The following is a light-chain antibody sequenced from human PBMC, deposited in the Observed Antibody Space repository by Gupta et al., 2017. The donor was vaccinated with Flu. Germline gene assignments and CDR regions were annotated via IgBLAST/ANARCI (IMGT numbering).Light chain of an antibody. CDR3: QQRSNWPLT. J-gene: IGKJ4*01. Sequence: EIVLTQSPATLPLSPGERATLSCRASQSVSSYLAWYQQKPGQAPRLFIYDASNRATGTPARFSGSGSGTDFTLTISSLEPEDFAVYFCQQRSNWPLTFGGGTKVEIK. CDR2: DAS. V-gene: IGKV3-11*01. CDR1: QSVSSY.